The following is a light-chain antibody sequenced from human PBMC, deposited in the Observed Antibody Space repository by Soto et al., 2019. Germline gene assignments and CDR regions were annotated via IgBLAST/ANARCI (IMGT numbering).Light chain of an antibody. J-gene: IGKJ1*01. V-gene: IGKV1-12*01. CDR1: QDINNR. CDR2: AAS. Sequence: DIQMTQAPSSVSTSVGERVTITCRASQDINNRVAWFQQRPGRAPKYLIQAASILQSGFPSRFSATGSGTDFTLTIDSLQPEDFATYYCLQVKNFPRTFGQGTKLAIK. CDR3: LQVKNFPRT.